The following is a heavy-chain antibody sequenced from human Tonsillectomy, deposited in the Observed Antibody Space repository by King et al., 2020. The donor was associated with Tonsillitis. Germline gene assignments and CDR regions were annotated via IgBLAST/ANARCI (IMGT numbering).Heavy chain of an antibody. CDR3: ARDHFGGFDS. CDR2: IYYSGST. D-gene: IGHD3-16*01. J-gene: IGHJ4*02. CDR1: GGSISTYF. V-gene: IGHV4-59*01. Sequence: VQLQESGPGLVKPSETLSLTCTVSGGSISTYFWNWIRQPPGKGLEWIGSIYYSGSTNYNPSLKSRVTISLDTSKNQFSLRLSSVTAADTAVYYCARDHFGGFDSWGQGTLVTVSS.